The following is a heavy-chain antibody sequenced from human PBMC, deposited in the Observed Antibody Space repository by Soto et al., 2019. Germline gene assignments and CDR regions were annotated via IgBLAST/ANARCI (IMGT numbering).Heavy chain of an antibody. CDR2: ISSSSSYI. J-gene: IGHJ5*02. CDR1: GFTFSSYS. CDR3: ARDYDYVWGSYPSWFDP. D-gene: IGHD3-16*01. V-gene: IGHV3-21*01. Sequence: GGSLRLSCAASGFTFSSYSMNWVRQAPGKGLEWVSSISSSSSYIYYADSVKGRFTISRDNAKKSLYLQMNSLRAEDTAVYYCARDYDYVWGSYPSWFDPWGQGTLVTVSS.